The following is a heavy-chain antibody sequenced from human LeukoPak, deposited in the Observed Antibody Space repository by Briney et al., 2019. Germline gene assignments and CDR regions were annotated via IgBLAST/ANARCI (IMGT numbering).Heavy chain of an antibody. CDR1: GFTFSSYS. CDR2: INSSSSYI. Sequence: PGGSLRLSCAASGFTFSSYSMNWVRQAPGKGLEWASSINSSSSYIYYADSVKGRFTISRDNAKNSLYLQMNSLRAEDTAVYYCARDSYSSSWYFDYWGQGTLVTVSS. V-gene: IGHV3-21*01. CDR3: ARDSYSSSWYFDY. D-gene: IGHD6-13*01. J-gene: IGHJ4*02.